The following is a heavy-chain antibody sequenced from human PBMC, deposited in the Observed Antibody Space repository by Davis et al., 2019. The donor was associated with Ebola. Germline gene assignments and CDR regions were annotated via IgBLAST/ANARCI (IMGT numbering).Heavy chain of an antibody. CDR3: AGERGFGGNPRLNGNWFDP. CDR1: GYIFTSYS. V-gene: IGHV7-4-1*02. Sequence: AASVKVSCKASGYIFTSYSLNWVRQAPGQGLEWMGWINTNTGSPTYVQGFTGRFVFSLDTSVNTSFLQITSLKSDDTAVYYCAGERGFGGNPRLNGNWFDPWGQGTLVTVSS. D-gene: IGHD4-23*01. CDR2: INTNTGSP. J-gene: IGHJ5*02.